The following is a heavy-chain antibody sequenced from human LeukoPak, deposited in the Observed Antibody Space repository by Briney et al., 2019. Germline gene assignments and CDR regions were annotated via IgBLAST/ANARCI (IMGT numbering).Heavy chain of an antibody. CDR3: ARDSYRIFAYYYMDV. D-gene: IGHD2-15*01. J-gene: IGHJ6*03. CDR1: GFTFSNSP. Sequence: PGGSLRLSCVASGFTFSNSPMSWVRQAPGKGLEWVSGINWNGGSTGSADSVKGRFTISRDNAKNSLYLQMNSLRAEDTALYHCARDSYRIFAYYYMDVWGKGTTVTISS. V-gene: IGHV3-20*01. CDR2: INWNGGST.